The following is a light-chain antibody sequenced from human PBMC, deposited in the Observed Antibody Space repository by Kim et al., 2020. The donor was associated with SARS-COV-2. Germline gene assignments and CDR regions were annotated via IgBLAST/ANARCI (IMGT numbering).Light chain of an antibody. Sequence: EIVLTQSPGTLSLSPGERATLSCRASQSVSSTYLAWYQQKPGQAPRLLIYAASSRATGIPDRFSGSGSGTDFTLTISRLEPEDFAVYYCQQYGTSIPFGQGTRLEIK. CDR1: QSVSSTY. CDR3: QQYGTSIP. CDR2: AAS. V-gene: IGKV3-20*01. J-gene: IGKJ5*01.